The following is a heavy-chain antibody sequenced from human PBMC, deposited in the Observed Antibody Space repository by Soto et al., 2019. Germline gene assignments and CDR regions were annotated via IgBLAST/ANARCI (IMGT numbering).Heavy chain of an antibody. CDR3: ASEAAGIRNWFDP. J-gene: IGHJ5*02. V-gene: IGHV4-31*03. D-gene: IGHD6-25*01. CDR1: GGSISSGGYY. Sequence: QVQLQESGPGLVKPSQTLSLTCTVSGGSISSGGYYWSWIRQHPGKGLEWIGYIYYSGSTYYNPSLKSRVTKSVDTSKNQFSLKLRSVTAADTDVYYCASEAAGIRNWFDPWGQGTLVTVSS. CDR2: IYYSGST.